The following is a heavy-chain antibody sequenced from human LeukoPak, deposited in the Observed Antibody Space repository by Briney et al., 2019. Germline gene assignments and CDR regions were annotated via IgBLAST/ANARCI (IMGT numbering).Heavy chain of an antibody. CDR3: ARAGDSSGYYYDFDY. CDR2: INHSGST. Sequence: SETLSLTCAVYGGSFSGYYWSWIRQPPGKGLEWTGEINHSGSTNYNPSLKSRVTISVDTSKNQFSLKLSSVTAADTAVYYCARAGDSSGYYYDFDYWGQGTLVTVSS. J-gene: IGHJ4*02. CDR1: GGSFSGYY. V-gene: IGHV4-34*01. D-gene: IGHD3-22*01.